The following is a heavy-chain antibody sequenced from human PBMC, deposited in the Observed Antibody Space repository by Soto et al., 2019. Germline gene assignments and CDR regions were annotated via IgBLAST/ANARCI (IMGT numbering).Heavy chain of an antibody. V-gene: IGHV3-15*06. CDR2: IKTPADGATT. CDR3: ATEFYCSSTTCPGSFDN. Sequence: GGSLRLSCEASGFTFSNVWMAWVRHSPGKGLEWVGRIKTPADGATTNYAAPGRSRFTILRDDSKNTLYLQMNSLKFEDTGFYYFATEFYCSSTTCPGSFDNWGQGTPVTVSS. CDR1: GFTFSNVW. D-gene: IGHD2-2*01. J-gene: IGHJ4*02.